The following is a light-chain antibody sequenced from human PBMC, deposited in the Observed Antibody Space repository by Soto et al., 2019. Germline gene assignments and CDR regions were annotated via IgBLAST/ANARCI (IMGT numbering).Light chain of an antibody. Sequence: ERVMTQSPATLSVSPGERATLSCRASQSVSSNLAWYLQKPGQAPRLLIYGASTRATGIPARFSGSGSGTEFTLSINSLQSEDFAVYYCQQYNNWPITFGQGTRLEIK. CDR2: GAS. CDR1: QSVSSN. CDR3: QQYNNWPIT. J-gene: IGKJ5*01. V-gene: IGKV3-15*01.